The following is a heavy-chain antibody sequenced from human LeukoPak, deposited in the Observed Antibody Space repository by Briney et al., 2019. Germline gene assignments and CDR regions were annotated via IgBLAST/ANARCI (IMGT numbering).Heavy chain of an antibody. CDR2: IYYSGST. Sequence: PSETLSLTCTVSGGSMSSYYWSWIRQPPGKGLEWIGYIYYSGSTKYNPSLKSRVTISVDTSKNQFSLKLSSVTAADTAVYYCARGKRGYSSSWYDYWGQGTLVTVSS. D-gene: IGHD6-13*01. CDR3: ARGKRGYSSSWYDY. V-gene: IGHV4-59*12. J-gene: IGHJ4*02. CDR1: GGSMSSYY.